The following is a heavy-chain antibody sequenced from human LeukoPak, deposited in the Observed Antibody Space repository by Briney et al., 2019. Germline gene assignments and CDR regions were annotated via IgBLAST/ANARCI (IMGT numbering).Heavy chain of an antibody. CDR1: GGAFTGYY. Sequence: PSETLSLTCAGSGGAFTGYYWSWIRQPPGKGLEWIGEINHSGATNYNPSLKRRVTISVDTSKNQFSLRLTSVSAADTGVYYCATPTRGGITVTGTFGHWGQGTQVTVSS. V-gene: IGHV4-34*01. J-gene: IGHJ4*02. D-gene: IGHD6-19*01. CDR2: INHSGAT. CDR3: ATPTRGGITVTGTFGH.